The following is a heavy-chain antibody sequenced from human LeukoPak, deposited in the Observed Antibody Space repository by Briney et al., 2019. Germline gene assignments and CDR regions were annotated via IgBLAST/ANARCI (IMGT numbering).Heavy chain of an antibody. CDR2: IYGNGERT. CDR1: GFTLSTYS. D-gene: IGHD6-19*01. J-gene: IGHJ4*02. V-gene: IGHV3-23*01. CDR3: AKDVVPDSGWDLDY. Sequence: GGSLRLSCVASGFTLSTYSMSWVRQAPGKGLEWVSSIYGNGERTFYADSVKGRFIIFRDNSKNTLYLEMLGLRPEDTAVYYCAKDVVPDSGWDLDYWGQGTLATVSS.